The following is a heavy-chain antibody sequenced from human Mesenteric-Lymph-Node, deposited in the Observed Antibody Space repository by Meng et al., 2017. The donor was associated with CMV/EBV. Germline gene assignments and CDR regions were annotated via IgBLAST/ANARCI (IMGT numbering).Heavy chain of an antibody. D-gene: IGHD3-3*01. CDR2: IYPGDSDT. CDR3: ARQPTIFGVVSAFDY. J-gene: IGHJ4*02. V-gene: IGHV5-51*01. Sequence: SGYSCTSYWIGWVRQMPGKGLEWMGIIYPGDSDTRYSPSFQGQVTISADKSISTAYLQWSSLKASDTAMYYCARQPTIFGVVSAFDYWGQGTLVTVSS. CDR1: GYSCTSYW.